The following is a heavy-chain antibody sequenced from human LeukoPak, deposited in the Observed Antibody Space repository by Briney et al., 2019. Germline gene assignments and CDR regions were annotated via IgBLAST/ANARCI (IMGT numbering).Heavy chain of an antibody. CDR3: ANGHYYDSSGAFDI. V-gene: IGHV3-30*02. D-gene: IGHD3-22*01. J-gene: IGHJ3*02. CDR2: IRYDGSNK. CDR1: GFTFSSYG. Sequence: GGSLRLSCAASGFTFSSYGMHWVRQAPGKGLEWVAFIRYDGSNKYYADSVKGRFTISRDNSKNTLYLQMNSLRAEDTAVYYCANGHYYDSSGAFDIRGQGTMVTVSS.